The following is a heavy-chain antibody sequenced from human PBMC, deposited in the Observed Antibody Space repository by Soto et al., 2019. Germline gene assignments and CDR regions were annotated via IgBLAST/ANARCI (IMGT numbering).Heavy chain of an antibody. J-gene: IGHJ4*02. CDR2: INHSGST. CDR3: ARARATMVRGVIIV. CDR1: GGSCSGYY. Sequence: QVQLQQWGAGLLKPSETLSLTCAVYGGSCSGYYWSWIRQPPGKGLEWIGEINHSGSTNYNPSLKSRVTISVDTSKNQFSLKLSSVTAADTAVYYCARARATMVRGVIIVWGQGTLVTVSS. D-gene: IGHD3-10*01. V-gene: IGHV4-34*01.